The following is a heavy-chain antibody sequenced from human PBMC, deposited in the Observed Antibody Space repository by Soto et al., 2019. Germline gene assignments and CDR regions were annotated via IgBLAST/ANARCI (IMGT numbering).Heavy chain of an antibody. CDR1: GYTFTSYG. D-gene: IGHD2-2*01. J-gene: IGHJ3*02. CDR2: ISAYNGNT. V-gene: IGHV1-18*01. CDR3: ARARSTSCYYGSCAFDI. Sequence: ASVKVSCKASGYTFTSYGISWVRQAPGQGLEWMGWISAYNGNTNYAQKLQGRVTMTTDTSTSTAYMELRSLRSDDTAVYYCARARSTSCYYGSCAFDIWGQGTMVTVSS.